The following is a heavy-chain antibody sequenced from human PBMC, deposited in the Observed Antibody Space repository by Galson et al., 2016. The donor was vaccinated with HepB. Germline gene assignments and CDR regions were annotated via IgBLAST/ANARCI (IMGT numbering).Heavy chain of an antibody. CDR2: INSNTDGGTT. CDR3: TTDFYGSGNYLVYFDY. D-gene: IGHD3-10*01. V-gene: IGHV3-15*01. Sequence: SLRLSCADSGFSYSNVWMSWVRQAPGKGLEWVGRINSNTDGGTTDYAAPEKGRFIISRDDSKHTLYMQMNGLKTEDNAVDYCTTDFYGSGNYLVYFDYWGHGTLVTVSA. J-gene: IGHJ4*01. CDR1: GFSYSNVW.